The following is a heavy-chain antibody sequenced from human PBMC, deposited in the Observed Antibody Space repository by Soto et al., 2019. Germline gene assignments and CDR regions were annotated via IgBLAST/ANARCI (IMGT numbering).Heavy chain of an antibody. V-gene: IGHV3-23*01. J-gene: IGHJ4*02. Sequence: EVQLLESGGGLVQPGGSLRLSCAASGFTFSSYAMSWVRQAPGKGLEWVSAISGSGGSTYYADSVKGRFTISRDNSKNTLYLQMTSLRPENTAVYYWEKQGYDCSFDDWSQGTLGTVSA. CDR1: GFTFSSYA. CDR2: ISGSGGST. CDR3: EKQGYDCSFDD. D-gene: IGHD2-21*02.